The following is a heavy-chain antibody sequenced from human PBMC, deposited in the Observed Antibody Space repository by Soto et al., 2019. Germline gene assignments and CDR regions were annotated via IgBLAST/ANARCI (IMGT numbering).Heavy chain of an antibody. V-gene: IGHV4-4*02. CDR2: IYHSGST. J-gene: IGHJ6*02. Sequence: PSETLSLTCAVSGGSISSSNWWSWVRQPPGKGLEWIGEIYHSGSTNYNPSLKSRVTISVDKSKNQFSLKLSSVTAADTAVYYCAASYYRVEVVGMDVWGQGTTVTVSS. CDR3: AASYYRVEVVGMDV. CDR1: GGSISSSNW. D-gene: IGHD3-10*01.